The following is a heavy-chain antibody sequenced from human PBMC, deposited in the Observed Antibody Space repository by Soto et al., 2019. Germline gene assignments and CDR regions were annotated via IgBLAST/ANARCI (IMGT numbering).Heavy chain of an antibody. CDR3: ARVTGGYYYYYGMDV. CDR1: GGTFSSYA. CDR2: IIPIFGTA. J-gene: IGHJ6*02. Sequence: SVKVSCKASGGTFSSYAISWVRQAPGQGLEWMGGIIPIFGTANYAQKFQGRVTITADESMSTAYMELSSLRSEDTAVYYCARVTGGYYYYYGMDVWGQGPTVTVSS. D-gene: IGHD2-15*01. V-gene: IGHV1-69*13.